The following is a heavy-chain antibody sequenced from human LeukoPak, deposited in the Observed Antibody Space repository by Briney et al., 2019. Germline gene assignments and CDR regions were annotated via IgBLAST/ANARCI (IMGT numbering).Heavy chain of an antibody. J-gene: IGHJ4*02. CDR1: GGSFSGYY. Sequence: PSETLSLTCAVYGGSFSGYYWSWIRQPPGKGLEWIGEINHSGSTNYNPSLKSRVTISVDTSKNQFSLKLSSVTAADTAVYYCARADYGSGNFYYWGQGTLVTVSS. CDR2: INHSGST. CDR3: ARADYGSGNFYY. D-gene: IGHD3-10*01. V-gene: IGHV4-34*01.